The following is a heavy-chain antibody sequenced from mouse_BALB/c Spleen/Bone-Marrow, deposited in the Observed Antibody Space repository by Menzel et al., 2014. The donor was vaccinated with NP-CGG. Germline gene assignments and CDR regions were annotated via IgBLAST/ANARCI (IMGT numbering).Heavy chain of an antibody. Sequence: DVHLVESGGGLVQPGGSLKLSCAASGFDFSRYWMSWVRRAPGKGLEWIGEINPDSSTINYTPSLKDKLIISRDNAKNTLYLQMSKVRSEDTALYYCASLHYYGFFAYWGQGTLVTVSA. J-gene: IGHJ3*01. V-gene: IGHV4-1*02. CDR1: GFDFSRYW. D-gene: IGHD1-2*01. CDR2: INPDSSTI. CDR3: ASLHYYGFFAY.